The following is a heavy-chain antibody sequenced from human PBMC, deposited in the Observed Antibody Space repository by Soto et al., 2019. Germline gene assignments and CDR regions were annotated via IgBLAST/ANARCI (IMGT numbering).Heavy chain of an antibody. CDR1: GGTFSSYA. V-gene: IGHV1-69*12. CDR3: ASWPPGHYGSGSSIRRGFDY. J-gene: IGHJ4*02. Sequence: QVQLVQSGAEVKKPGSSVKVSCKASGGTFSSYAISWVRQAPGQGLEWMGGIIPIFGTANYAQKFQGRVTITADESTSTAYMELSSLRSEDTAVYYCASWPPGHYGSGSSIRRGFDYWGQGTLVTVSS. D-gene: IGHD3-10*01. CDR2: IIPIFGTA.